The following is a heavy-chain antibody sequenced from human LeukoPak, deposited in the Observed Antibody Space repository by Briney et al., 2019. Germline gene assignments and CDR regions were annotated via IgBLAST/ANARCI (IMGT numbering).Heavy chain of an antibody. CDR2: INPSGGST. Sequence: ASVKVSCKASGYTFTSYYMHWVRQAPGQGLEWMGIINPSGGSTSYAQKFQGRVTMTRDTSTSTVYMELSSLRADDTAMYYCARGCGRASCPYYFDLWGQGTLATVSS. CDR3: ARGCGRASCPYYFDL. D-gene: IGHD2-2*01. V-gene: IGHV1-46*01. CDR1: GYTFTSYY. J-gene: IGHJ4*02.